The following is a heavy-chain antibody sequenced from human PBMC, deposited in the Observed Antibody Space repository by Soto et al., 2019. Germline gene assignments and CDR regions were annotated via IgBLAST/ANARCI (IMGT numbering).Heavy chain of an antibody. V-gene: IGHV3-74*01. Sequence: GGSLRLSCAASGFTFSSYWMHWVRQAPGKGLVWVSRTNSDGSSTSYADSVKGRFTISRDNAKNTLYLQMNSLRAEDTAVYYCAREGVTIFGVVLNYYYYYMDVWGKGTTVTVSS. J-gene: IGHJ6*03. D-gene: IGHD3-3*01. CDR3: AREGVTIFGVVLNYYYYYMDV. CDR1: GFTFSSYW. CDR2: TNSDGSST.